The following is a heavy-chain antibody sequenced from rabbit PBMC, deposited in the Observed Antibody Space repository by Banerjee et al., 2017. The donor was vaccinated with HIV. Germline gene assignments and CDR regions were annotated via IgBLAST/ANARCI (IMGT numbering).Heavy chain of an antibody. CDR1: GFSFSSGYD. D-gene: IGHD4-1*01. V-gene: IGHV1S45*01. CDR3: ARDLAGAIGWNFNL. CDR2: INTSSGNT. Sequence: QQQLEESGGGLVKPGGTLTLTCKASGFSFSSGYDMCWVRQAPGKGLEWIGCINTSSGNTVYASWAKGRFTISKTSSTTVTLQMTSLTAADTATYFCARDLAGAIGWNFNLWGPGTLVTVS. J-gene: IGHJ4*01.